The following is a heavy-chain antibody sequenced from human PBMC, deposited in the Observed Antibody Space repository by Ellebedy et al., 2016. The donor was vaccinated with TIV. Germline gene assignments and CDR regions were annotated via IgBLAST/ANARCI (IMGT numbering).Heavy chain of an antibody. CDR3: AREKVVQPRGPFDI. V-gene: IGHV3-53*01. Sequence: GESLKISXAASGLTVSSNYMLWVRQASGKGLEWVSTIYSAGNTYYVDSVRGRFTISRDNSKNTVYLQMNNLRAEDTAIYYCAREKVVQPRGPFDIWGQGTMVTVSS. CDR2: IYSAGNT. J-gene: IGHJ3*02. D-gene: IGHD3-16*02. CDR1: GLTVSSNY.